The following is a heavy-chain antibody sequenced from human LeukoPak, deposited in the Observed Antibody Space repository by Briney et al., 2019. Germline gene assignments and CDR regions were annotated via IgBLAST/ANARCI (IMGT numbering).Heavy chain of an antibody. V-gene: IGHV3-33*01. CDR3: ARDHRTTVTVYYFHY. CDR2: IWYDGRDK. J-gene: IGHJ4*02. CDR1: GFTFSSYG. Sequence: GGSLRLSCAASGFTFSSYGMHWVRQAPGKGLEWVAVIWYDGRDKYYADSVKGRFTISRDNSKNTLYLQMNSLRAEDTAVYYCARDHRTTVTVYYFHYWGQGTLVTVSS. D-gene: IGHD4-17*01.